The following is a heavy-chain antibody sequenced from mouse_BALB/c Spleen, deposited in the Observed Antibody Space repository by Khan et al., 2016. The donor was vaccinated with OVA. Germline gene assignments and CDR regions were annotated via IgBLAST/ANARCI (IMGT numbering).Heavy chain of an antibody. J-gene: IGHJ4*01. CDR2: ISYGGST. V-gene: IGHV3-2*02. Sequence: EVQLQESGPGLVKPSQSLSLTCTVTGYSITSDYAWDLIRQFPGNKLEWMGYISYGGSTSYNPSLKSRISITRDTSKNQFFLQLNSVTTEDTATYYCARQNYYGYAMDYWGQGTSVTVSS. CDR1: GYSITSDYA. CDR3: ARQNYYGYAMDY. D-gene: IGHD1-1*01.